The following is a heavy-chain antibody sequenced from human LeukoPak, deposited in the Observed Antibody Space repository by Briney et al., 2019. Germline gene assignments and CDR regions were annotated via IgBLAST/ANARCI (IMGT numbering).Heavy chain of an antibody. D-gene: IGHD1-26*01. CDR1: GGTFSSYA. Sequence: GASVKVSCKASGGTFSSYAISWVRQAPGQGLEWMGGIIPIFGTANYAQKFQGRVTITADESTSTAYMELSSLRSEDTAVYYCASSRDASGSSTSLDYWGQGTLVTVSS. CDR2: IIPIFGTA. CDR3: ASSRDASGSSTSLDY. V-gene: IGHV1-69*13. J-gene: IGHJ4*02.